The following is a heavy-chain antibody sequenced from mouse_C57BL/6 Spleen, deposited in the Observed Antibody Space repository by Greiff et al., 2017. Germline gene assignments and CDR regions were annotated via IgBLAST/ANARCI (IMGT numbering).Heavy chain of an antibody. V-gene: IGHV1-4*01. CDR1: GYTFTSYT. Sequence: VKLMASGAELARPGASVKMSCKASGYTFTSYTMHWVKQRPGQGLEWIGYINPSSGYTKYNQKFKDKATLTADKSSSTAYMQLSSLTSEDSSFYYCARDYVSSYEYYFDYWGQGTTLTVSS. J-gene: IGHJ2*01. CDR2: INPSSGYT. CDR3: ARDYVSSYEYYFDY. D-gene: IGHD1-1*01.